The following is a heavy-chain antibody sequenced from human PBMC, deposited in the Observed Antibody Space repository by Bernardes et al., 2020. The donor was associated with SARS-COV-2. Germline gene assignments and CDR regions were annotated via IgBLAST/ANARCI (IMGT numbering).Heavy chain of an antibody. CDR3: AHRQSGEYFNY. Sequence: SGPTLVKPTQTLTLTCTFSGFSLTTSGVGVGWIRQPPGKALEWLALIYWDDDRRYSPSLKSRLTITKDTSKNQVVLTMTSMDPVDTATYYCAHRQSGEYFNYWGQGTLVTVSS. CDR2: IYWDDDR. J-gene: IGHJ4*02. CDR1: GFSLTTSGVG. V-gene: IGHV2-5*02. D-gene: IGHD3-10*01.